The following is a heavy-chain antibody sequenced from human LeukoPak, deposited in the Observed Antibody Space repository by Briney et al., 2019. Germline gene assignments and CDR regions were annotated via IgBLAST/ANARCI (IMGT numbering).Heavy chain of an antibody. V-gene: IGHV3-23*01. CDR3: ARGKYCTSTSCYNPVDYFEY. CDR1: GFTFSSYA. D-gene: IGHD2-2*02. Sequence: GGSLRLSCAASGFTFSSYAMSWVRQAPGKGLEWVSAISGSGASTYYADSVKGQFTISRNNSKSTLYLQMNSLRAEDTAVYYCARGKYCTSTSCYNPVDYFEYWGQGTLVTVSS. J-gene: IGHJ4*02. CDR2: ISGSGAST.